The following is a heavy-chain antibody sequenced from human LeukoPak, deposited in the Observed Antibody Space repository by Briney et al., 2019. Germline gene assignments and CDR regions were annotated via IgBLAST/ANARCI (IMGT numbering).Heavy chain of an antibody. CDR3: ARHRGGYVDY. CDR2: IYYSGST. V-gene: IGHV4-39*01. CDR1: GGSISSRSYY. Sequence: SETLSLTCTVSGGSISSRSYYWGWIRQPPGKGLEWIGSIYYSGSTDYNPSLRSRVTISIDTSKNQFSLKLSSVTAADTAVYYCARHRGGYVDYWGQGTLVTVSS. J-gene: IGHJ4*02. D-gene: IGHD3-10*01.